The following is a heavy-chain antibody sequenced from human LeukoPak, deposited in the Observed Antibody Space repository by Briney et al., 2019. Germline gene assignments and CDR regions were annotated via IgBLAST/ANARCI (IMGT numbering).Heavy chain of an antibody. Sequence: GRSLRLSCAASGFTFSSYAMHWVRQAPGKGLEWVAVISYDGSNKYYADSVKGRFTISRDNSKNTLYLQMISLRAEDTAVYYCARAVNIYDSSGYSHNFDYWGQGTLVTVFS. CDR3: ARAVNIYDSSGYSHNFDY. J-gene: IGHJ4*02. D-gene: IGHD3-22*01. V-gene: IGHV3-30-3*01. CDR1: GFTFSSYA. CDR2: ISYDGSNK.